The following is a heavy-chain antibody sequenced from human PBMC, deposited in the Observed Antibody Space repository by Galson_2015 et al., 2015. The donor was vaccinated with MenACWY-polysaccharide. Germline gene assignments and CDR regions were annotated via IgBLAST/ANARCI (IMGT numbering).Heavy chain of an antibody. CDR2: INAGKGNT. D-gene: IGHD1-26*01. J-gene: IGHJ4*02. CDR1: GYTFTSYA. V-gene: IGHV1-3*01. CDR3: ARDSSGSQLGCRAFDY. Sequence: SVKVSCRASGYTFTSYAMHWVRQAPGQRLEWMGWINAGKGNTYYSQKFKDRVTITRDKSASTVYMELSSLRSEDTAVYYCARDSSGSQLGCRAFDYWGQGPPVHVSS.